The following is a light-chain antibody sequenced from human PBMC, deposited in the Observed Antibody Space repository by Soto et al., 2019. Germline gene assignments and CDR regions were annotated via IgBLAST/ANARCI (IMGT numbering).Light chain of an antibody. CDR3: AAWDDSLNVV. CDR1: SSNIGSNT. Sequence: QSVLTQPPSASGTPGQRVTISCSGSSSNIGSNTVNWYQQLPGTAPKLPIYSNNQRPSGVPDRFSGSKSGTSASLAISGLQSEDEADYYCAAWDDSLNVVFGGGTKVTVL. V-gene: IGLV1-44*01. CDR2: SNN. J-gene: IGLJ2*01.